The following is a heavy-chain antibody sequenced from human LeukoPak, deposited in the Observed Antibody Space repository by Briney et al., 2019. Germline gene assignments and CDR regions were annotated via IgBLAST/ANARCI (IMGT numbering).Heavy chain of an antibody. CDR2: INPSGGST. V-gene: IGHV1-46*01. Sequence: GASVKVSCKASGYTFTSYYMHWVRQAPGQGLEWMGIINPSGGSTSYAQKFQGRVTMTRNTSISTAYMELSSLRSEDTAVYYCARKHSSSLDYWGQGTLVTVSS. CDR3: ARKHSSSLDY. CDR1: GYTFTSYY. D-gene: IGHD6-6*01. J-gene: IGHJ4*02.